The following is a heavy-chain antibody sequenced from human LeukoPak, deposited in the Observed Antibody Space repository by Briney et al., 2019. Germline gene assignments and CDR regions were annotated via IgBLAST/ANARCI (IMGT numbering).Heavy chain of an antibody. D-gene: IGHD4-17*01. CDR1: GFTFRTYS. CDR3: VRGAGPYGDYRDY. J-gene: IGHJ4*02. V-gene: IGHV3-48*01. CDR2: FSISNTI. Sequence: GGSLRLSCAASGFTFRTYSMNWVRQAPGKGLEWVSCFSISNTIYYADSVKGRFTISRDNDENSLYLQMNSLRAEDTAVYYCVRGAGPYGDYRDYLGQGTLVTGPS.